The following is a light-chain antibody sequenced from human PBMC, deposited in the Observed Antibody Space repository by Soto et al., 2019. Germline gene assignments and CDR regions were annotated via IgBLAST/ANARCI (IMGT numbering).Light chain of an antibody. CDR2: EVS. Sequence: QSALTQPASVSGSPGQSITISCTGTSSDVGGYNYVSWYQQHPGKAPKLMIYEVSNRPSGVSNRFSGSKSGNTASLTISGLQAEDDADYYCCSYAGSSTFVFGTGTQLTVL. V-gene: IGLV2-23*02. CDR3: CSYAGSSTFV. CDR1: SSDVGGYNY. J-gene: IGLJ1*01.